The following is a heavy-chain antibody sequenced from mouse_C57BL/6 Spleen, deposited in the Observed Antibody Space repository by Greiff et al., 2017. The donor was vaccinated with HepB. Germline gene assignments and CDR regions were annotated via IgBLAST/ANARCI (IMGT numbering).Heavy chain of an antibody. D-gene: IGHD1-1*02. CDR1: GFTFTDYY. CDR3: ARYRSPGSPYYFDY. V-gene: IGHV7-3*01. CDR2: IRNKANGYTT. J-gene: IGHJ2*01. Sequence: EVKLMESGGGLVQPGGSLSLSCAASGFTFTDYYMSWVRQPPGKALEWLGFIRNKANGYTTEYSASVKGRFTISRDNSQSILYLQMNALRAEDSATYYCARYRSPGSPYYFDYSFQGTTLTVSS.